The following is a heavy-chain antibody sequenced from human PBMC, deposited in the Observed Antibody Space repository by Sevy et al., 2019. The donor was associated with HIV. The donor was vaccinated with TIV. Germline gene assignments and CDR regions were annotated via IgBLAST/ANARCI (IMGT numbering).Heavy chain of an antibody. CDR1: GFTFNKYD. J-gene: IGHJ4*02. CDR3: ATEGTGEQRAGFDF. Sequence: GGSLRLSCAASGFTFNKYDMHWVRQPTGKGLEWLSGIGVRGDTHYPGAVKGRFTISRENAKNSLYLQMDDLIAGDTAVYYCATEGTGEQRAGFDFWGQGTLVTVSS. CDR2: IGVRGDT. D-gene: IGHD7-27*01. V-gene: IGHV3-13*01.